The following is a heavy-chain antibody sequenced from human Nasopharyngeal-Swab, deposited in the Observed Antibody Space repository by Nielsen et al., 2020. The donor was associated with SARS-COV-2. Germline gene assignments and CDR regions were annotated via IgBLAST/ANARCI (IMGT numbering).Heavy chain of an antibody. J-gene: IGHJ4*02. CDR2: ISVYKVDT. V-gene: IGHV1-18*01. Sequence: APVKVSCQASGFSFPRYGINWVRQGPGAGLEWMGWISVYKVDTNYAQKIQGRVSMTTDTSTSTAYMELRSLRSDDTAVYYCARDIEEWLVVPSLSFDYWGQGTLVTVSS. CDR1: GFSFPRYG. D-gene: IGHD3-3*01. CDR3: ARDIEEWLVVPSLSFDY.